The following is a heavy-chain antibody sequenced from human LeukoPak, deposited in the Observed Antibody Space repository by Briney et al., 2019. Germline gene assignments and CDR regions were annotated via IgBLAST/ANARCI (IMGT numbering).Heavy chain of an antibody. Sequence: ASVKVSCKASGYTFTSYGISWVRQAPGQGLEWMGWISAYNGNTNYAQKLQGRVTMTTDTSTCTAYMELRSLRSDDTAVYYCARDLGIVVVPAAPYYYYYGMDVWGQGTTVTVSS. CDR1: GYTFTSYG. D-gene: IGHD2-2*01. CDR3: ARDLGIVVVPAAPYYYYYGMDV. CDR2: ISAYNGNT. J-gene: IGHJ6*02. V-gene: IGHV1-18*01.